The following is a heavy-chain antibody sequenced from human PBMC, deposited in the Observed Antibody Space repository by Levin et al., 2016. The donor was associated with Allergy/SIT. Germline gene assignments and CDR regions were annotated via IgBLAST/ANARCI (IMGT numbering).Heavy chain of an antibody. V-gene: IGHV4-4*02. CDR2: IYHSGST. D-gene: IGHD6-13*01. J-gene: IGHJ4*02. Sequence: WIRQPPGKGLEWIGEIYHSGSTNYNPSLKSRVTISVDKSKNQFSLKLSSVTAADTAVYYCARRASTAAAGPFGYWGQGTLVTVSS. CDR3: ARRASTAAAGPFGY.